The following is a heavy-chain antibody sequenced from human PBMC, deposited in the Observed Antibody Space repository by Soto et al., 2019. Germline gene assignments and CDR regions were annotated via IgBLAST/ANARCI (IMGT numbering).Heavy chain of an antibody. CDR3: AKDGLADYYYYGMDV. Sequence: GGSLRLSCAASGFSFGSYALSWVRQAPGKGLEWVSAISGSGGSTYYADSVKGRFTISRDNSKNTLYLQMNSLRAEDTAVYYCAKDGLADYYYYGMDVWGQGTTVTVSS. J-gene: IGHJ6*02. CDR2: ISGSGGST. CDR1: GFSFGSYA. D-gene: IGHD6-19*01. V-gene: IGHV3-23*01.